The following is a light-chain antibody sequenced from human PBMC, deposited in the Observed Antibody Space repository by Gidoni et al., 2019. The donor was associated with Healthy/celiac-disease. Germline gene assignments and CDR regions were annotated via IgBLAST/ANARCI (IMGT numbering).Light chain of an antibody. Sequence: SYVLSQPHSLSAAPGKTARITFGGNNIGSKSVHGYQQKPGQAPVLVIYYDSDRPSGIPERFSGSNSGNTATLTISRVEAGDEADYYCQVWDSSSDHVVFGGGTKLTVL. V-gene: IGLV3-21*04. CDR2: YDS. CDR3: QVWDSSSDHVV. CDR1: NIGSKS. J-gene: IGLJ2*01.